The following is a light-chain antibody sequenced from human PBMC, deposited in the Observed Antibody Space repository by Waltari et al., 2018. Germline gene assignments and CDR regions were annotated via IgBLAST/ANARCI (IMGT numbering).Light chain of an antibody. V-gene: IGLV2-8*01. J-gene: IGLJ1*01. CDR3: SSYAGNNRLF. Sequence: QSALTQPPSASGSPGQSVTITCTGTRSDVGGYKLVSWYQQFPGKAPKLLISEVSERPSGVPARFSGSKSGNTASLTVSGLQAEDEADYYCSSYAGNNRLFFGTGTRVTV. CDR1: RSDVGGYKL. CDR2: EVS.